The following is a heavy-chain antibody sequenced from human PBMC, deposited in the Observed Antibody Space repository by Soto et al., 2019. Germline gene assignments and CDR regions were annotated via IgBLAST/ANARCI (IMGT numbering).Heavy chain of an antibody. Sequence: PSETLSLTCTVSGGSISSYYWSWIRQPPGKGLEWIGYIYYSGSTNYNPSLKSRVTISVDTSKNQFSLKLSSVTAADTAVYYCARSGASGYPFDYWGQGTLVTVSS. D-gene: IGHD3-22*01. CDR2: IYYSGST. CDR1: GGSISSYY. V-gene: IGHV4-59*01. J-gene: IGHJ4*02. CDR3: ARSGASGYPFDY.